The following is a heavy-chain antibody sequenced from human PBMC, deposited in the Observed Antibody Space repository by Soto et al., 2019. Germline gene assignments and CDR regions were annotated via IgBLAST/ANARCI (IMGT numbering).Heavy chain of an antibody. J-gene: IGHJ3*02. CDR1: GDSIRTNSYS. Sequence: PSETLSLTCTVSGDSIRTNSYSWGRIRQHPGKGLEWIGYIYYSGSTYYNPSLKSRVTISVDTSKNQFSLKLSSVTAADTAVYYCARDRAQWELPYDAFDIWGQGTMVTVSS. CDR2: IYYSGST. D-gene: IGHD1-26*01. V-gene: IGHV4-31*03. CDR3: ARDRAQWELPYDAFDI.